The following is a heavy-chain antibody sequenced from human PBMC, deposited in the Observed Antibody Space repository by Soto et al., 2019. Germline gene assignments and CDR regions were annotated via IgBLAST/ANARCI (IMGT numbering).Heavy chain of an antibody. Sequence: QVQLQESGPGLVKPSETLSLTCTVSGGSISSYYWSWIRQPPGKGLEWIGYIYYSGNTNYNPSLKSLFTISVDTSKNQFSLKLSSVSAADTAVYYCARRYGYSFDYWGQGTLVTFSS. D-gene: IGHD1-1*01. CDR2: IYYSGNT. V-gene: IGHV4-59*08. CDR3: ARRYGYSFDY. CDR1: GGSISSYY. J-gene: IGHJ4*02.